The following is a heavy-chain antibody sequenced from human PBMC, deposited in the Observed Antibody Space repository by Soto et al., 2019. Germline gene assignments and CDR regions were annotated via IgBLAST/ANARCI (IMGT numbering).Heavy chain of an antibody. CDR1: GFIFTGHW. CDR3: RTVSDL. J-gene: IGHJ5*02. V-gene: IGHV3-74*01. CDR2: INNDGGAT. Sequence: EEQVVESGGGLVQPGGSLRLSCAASGFIFTGHWMHWVRQGPGKGLDWVSGINNDGGATFYADSVKGRFTISRDNSNNMVYLQMTSLGAEDSAVYNCRTVSDLWGHGTQVTVSS.